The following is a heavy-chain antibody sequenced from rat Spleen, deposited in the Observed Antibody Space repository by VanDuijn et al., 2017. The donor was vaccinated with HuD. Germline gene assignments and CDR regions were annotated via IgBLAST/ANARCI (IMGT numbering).Heavy chain of an antibody. CDR1: GITFNNYW. V-gene: IGHV5-25*01. J-gene: IGHJ3*01. D-gene: IGHD4-3*01. CDR3: VRQDTSGYSNWFAY. Sequence: EVQLVESGGGRVQPGRSLRLSCVASGITFNNYWMTWVRQAPTKGLEWVTSISPSGVPYYRDSVKGRFTVSRENAKSTLYLLMDSLRSEDTATYYCVRQDTSGYSNWFAYWGQGTLVTVSS. CDR2: ISPSGVP.